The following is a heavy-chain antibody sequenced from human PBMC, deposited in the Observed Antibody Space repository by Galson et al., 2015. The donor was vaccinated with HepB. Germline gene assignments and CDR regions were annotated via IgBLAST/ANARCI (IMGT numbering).Heavy chain of an antibody. CDR1: GFTFSVYA. CDR3: VRPYSSGWTATFDY. V-gene: IGHV3-30-3*01. D-gene: IGHD6-19*01. J-gene: IGHJ4*02. CDR2: VSYDETKK. Sequence: SLRLSCAASGFTFSVYAMHWVRQAPGKGLEWVAVVSYDETKKNYADSVKGRFTISRDNSKNTLYLQMNSLRAEDTAVYYCVRPYSSGWTATFDYWGQGTLVTVSP.